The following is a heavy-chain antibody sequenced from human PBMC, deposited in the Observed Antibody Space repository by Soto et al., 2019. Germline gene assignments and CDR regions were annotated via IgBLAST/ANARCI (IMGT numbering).Heavy chain of an antibody. V-gene: IGHV6-1*01. J-gene: IGHJ6*02. D-gene: IGHD6-13*01. Sequence: SQPLSLTCAISGASVSSNIAAWNCIRQSPSRGLEWLGRTYYRSKWYNDYAVSVKSRITINPDTSKNQFSLQLNSVTPEDTAVYYCARGKDHSSSWYENYYYGMDVWGQGTTVTVSS. CDR1: GASVSSNIAA. CDR3: ARGKDHSSSWYENYYYGMDV. CDR2: TYYRSKWYN.